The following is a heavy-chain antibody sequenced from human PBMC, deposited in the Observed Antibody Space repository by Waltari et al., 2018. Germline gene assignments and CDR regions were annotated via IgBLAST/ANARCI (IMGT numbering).Heavy chain of an antibody. CDR2: INHSGST. Sequence: QVQLQQWGAGLLKPSETLSLTCAVYGGSFSGYYWSWIRQPPGKGLEWIGEINHSGSTNYNPSLNSRVTISVDTSKNQFSLKLSSVTAADTAVYYCARIGYYDSSGYRDYWGQGTLVTVSS. J-gene: IGHJ4*02. D-gene: IGHD3-22*01. V-gene: IGHV4-34*01. CDR1: GGSFSGYY. CDR3: ARIGYYDSSGYRDY.